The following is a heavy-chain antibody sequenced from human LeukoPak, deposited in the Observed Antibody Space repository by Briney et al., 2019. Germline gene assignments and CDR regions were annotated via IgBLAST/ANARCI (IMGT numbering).Heavy chain of an antibody. V-gene: IGHV4-4*07. D-gene: IGHD4-11*01. CDR3: ASGDYSIFDS. CDR1: GESSSNYY. Sequence: SETLSLTCSVSGESSSNYYWSWIRQPAGKGLEWIGRIYNTGSTNYNPPLKSRVTMSVDTSKNQFSLKLSSVTAADTAVYYCASGDYSIFDSWGQGTLVTVSS. J-gene: IGHJ4*02. CDR2: IYNTGST.